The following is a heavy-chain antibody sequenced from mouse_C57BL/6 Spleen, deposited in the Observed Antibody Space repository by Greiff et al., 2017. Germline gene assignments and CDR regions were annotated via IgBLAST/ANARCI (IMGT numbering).Heavy chain of an antibody. CDR2: IDPSDSYT. CDR1: GYTFTSYW. CDR3: ASIHFDY. Sequence: QVQLQQPGAELVRPGTSVKLSCKASGYTFTSYWMHWVKQRPGQGLEWIGVIDPSDSYTNYNQKFKGKATLTVDTSSSTAYMQLSSLTSEDSAVYYCASIHFDYWGQGTTLTVSS. J-gene: IGHJ2*01. V-gene: IGHV1-59*01.